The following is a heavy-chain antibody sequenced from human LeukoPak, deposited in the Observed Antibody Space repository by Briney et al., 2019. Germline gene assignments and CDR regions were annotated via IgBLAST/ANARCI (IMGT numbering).Heavy chain of an antibody. J-gene: IGHJ4*02. CDR2: IIPIFGTA. D-gene: IGHD2-2*01. CDR3: ASGGVVPAANPFPGPFDY. CDR1: GGTLSSYA. Sequence: SVKVSCKASGGTLSSYAISWVRQAPGQGLEWMGGIIPIFGTANYAQKFQGRVTITADKSTSTAYMELSSLRSEDTDVYYCASGGVVPAANPFPGPFDYWGQGTLVTVSS. V-gene: IGHV1-69*06.